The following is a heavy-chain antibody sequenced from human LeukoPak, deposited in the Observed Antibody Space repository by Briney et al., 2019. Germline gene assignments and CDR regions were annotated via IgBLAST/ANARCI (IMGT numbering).Heavy chain of an antibody. J-gene: IGHJ6*03. V-gene: IGHV1-69*06. CDR3: ARGRGYYYYYMDV. Sequence: SVKVSCKVFGGSFSNYAFSWVRQAPGQGLEWMGGIIPIFGTANYAQKFQGRVTITADKSTSTAYMELSSLRSEDTAVYYCARGRGYYYYYMDVWGKGTTVTVSS. CDR2: IIPIFGTA. CDR1: GGSFSNYA.